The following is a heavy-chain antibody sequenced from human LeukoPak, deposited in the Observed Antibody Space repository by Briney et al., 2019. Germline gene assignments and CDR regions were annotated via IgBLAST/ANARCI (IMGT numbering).Heavy chain of an antibody. CDR3: ARMKFYDSTGYSPGHYMDV. CDR2: LYPGVST. J-gene: IGHJ6*03. CDR1: GGPIYSYY. V-gene: IGHV4-4*07. Sequence: SETLSLMCTVSGGPIYSYYWSWIRQTAGKGLEWIGRLYPGVSTDYNPSLKSRVTMSVDTSRNQFALELNTVTAAGTAVYYCARMKFYDSTGYSPGHYMDVWGKGTTVTVSS. D-gene: IGHD3-22*01.